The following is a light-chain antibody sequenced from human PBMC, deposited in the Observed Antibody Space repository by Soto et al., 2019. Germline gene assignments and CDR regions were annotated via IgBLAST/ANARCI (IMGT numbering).Light chain of an antibody. CDR1: HSISTN. CDR2: GAS. V-gene: IGKV3-15*01. Sequence: EIIMTQSPATLSVSPGEGATLSCRTSHSISTNLAWYQHKRGQSPRLLVYGASTRATGVPARFSGSGSGAEFTLSISSLQSEDFAVYYCQQYNSYSITFGPGTKVDIK. CDR3: QQYNSYSIT. J-gene: IGKJ3*01.